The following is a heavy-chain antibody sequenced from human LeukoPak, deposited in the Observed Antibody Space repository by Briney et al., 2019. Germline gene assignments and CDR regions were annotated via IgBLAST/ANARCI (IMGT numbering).Heavy chain of an antibody. CDR2: INPSGGST. CDR3: ARGGSGSYYNPRYYFDY. J-gene: IGHJ4*02. V-gene: IGHV1-46*01. CDR1: GYTFTSYC. Sequence: ASVKVSCKASGYTFTSYCMHWVRQAPGQGLEWMGIINPSGGSTSYAQKFQGRVTMTRDTSTSTVYMELSSLRSEDTAVYYCARGGSGSYYNPRYYFDYWGQGTLVTVSS. D-gene: IGHD3-10*01.